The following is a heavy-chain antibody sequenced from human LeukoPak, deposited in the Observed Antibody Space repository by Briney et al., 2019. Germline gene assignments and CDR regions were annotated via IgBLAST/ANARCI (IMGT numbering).Heavy chain of an antibody. CDR2: ISGSGGST. D-gene: IGHD3-9*01. CDR3: AKGGLRYFDWFQLSYYYGMDV. V-gene: IGHV3-23*01. CDR1: GFTFSSYA. Sequence: GGSLRLSCAASGFTFSSYAMSWVRQAPGKGLEWVSAISGSGGSTYYADSVKGRFTISRDNSKNTLYLQMNSLRAEDTAAYYCAKGGLRYFDWFQLSYYYGMDVWGRGTTVTVSS. J-gene: IGHJ6*02.